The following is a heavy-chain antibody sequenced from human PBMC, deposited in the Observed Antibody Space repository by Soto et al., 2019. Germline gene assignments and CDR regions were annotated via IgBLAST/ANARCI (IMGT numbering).Heavy chain of an antibody. CDR3: ARASRKVSLERVGTDV. J-gene: IGHJ6*02. Sequence: ASVKVSCKASGYTFTSYGISWVRQAPGQGLKWMGWISAYNGNTNYAQKLQGRVTMTTDTSTSTAYMELRSLRSDDTAVYYCARASRKVSLERVGTDVWGQGTTVTVSS. CDR1: GYTFTSYG. V-gene: IGHV1-18*01. D-gene: IGHD1-1*01. CDR2: ISAYNGNT.